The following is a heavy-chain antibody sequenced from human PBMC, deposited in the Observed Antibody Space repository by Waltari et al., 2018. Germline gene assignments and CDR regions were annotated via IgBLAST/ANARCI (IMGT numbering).Heavy chain of an antibody. D-gene: IGHD2-2*01. J-gene: IGHJ4*02. CDR2: IWNHGRSE. CDR3: ARNLEDFYCTTTNCFMDY. CDR1: GFIFSDYG. V-gene: IGHV3-33*01. Sequence: QVQLVESGGGVVQPGGSLRLVCAASGFIFSDYGIDWVRQAPGKSPEWMAVIWNHGRSEFYEDSVKGRFTISRDNSKNILYLQMNNLRVEDTAIYYCARNLEDFYCTTTNCFMDYWGQGTLVTVSS.